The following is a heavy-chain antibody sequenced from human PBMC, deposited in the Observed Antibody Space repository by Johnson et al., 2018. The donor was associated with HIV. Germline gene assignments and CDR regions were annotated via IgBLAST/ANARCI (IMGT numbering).Heavy chain of an antibody. J-gene: IGHJ3*02. D-gene: IGHD6-13*01. CDR2: IYSDGST. CDR1: GFTVSSNY. V-gene: IGHV3-66*04. Sequence: VQLVESGGGLVQPGGSLRLSCAASGFTVSSNYMSWVRQAPGKGLEWVSVIYSDGSTYYADSVKGRFTISRDNSENTLYLQMSSLRAEDTAVYYCAKPAAAARDAFDIWGQGTMVTVSS. CDR3: AKPAAAARDAFDI.